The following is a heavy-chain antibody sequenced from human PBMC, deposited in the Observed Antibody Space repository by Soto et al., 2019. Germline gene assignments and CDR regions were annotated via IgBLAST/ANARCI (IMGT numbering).Heavy chain of an antibody. CDR2: ISYDGSYQ. D-gene: IGHD2-15*01. CDR3: ARDSGYCSTGSCYRYFDY. CDR1: RFTFSRYA. Sequence: GGSLRLSCAASRFTFSRYAMHWVRQAPGKGLEWVAVISYDGSYQHYADSAKGRFTISRDNSKNTLYLQMNSLRAEDTAVYYCARDSGYCSTGSCYRYFDYWGQRSMLAVSS. J-gene: IGHJ4*01. V-gene: IGHV3-30-3*01.